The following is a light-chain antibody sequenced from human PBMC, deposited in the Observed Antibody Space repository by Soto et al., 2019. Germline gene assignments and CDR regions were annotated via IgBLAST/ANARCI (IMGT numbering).Light chain of an antibody. J-gene: IGKJ4*01. CDR2: GAS. Sequence: EIVMTQSPATLSVSPGERATLSCRASHSISSDLAWYQQRPGQPPRLLIFGASNRATDIPARFSGTWSGTEFTLTISSLQSEDFAVYYCQQYNDWPLTFGGGTKVEIK. V-gene: IGKV3-15*01. CDR3: QQYNDWPLT. CDR1: HSISSD.